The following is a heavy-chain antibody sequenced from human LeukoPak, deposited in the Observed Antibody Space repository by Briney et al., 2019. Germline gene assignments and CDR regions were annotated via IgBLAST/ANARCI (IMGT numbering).Heavy chain of an antibody. CDR3: ANVYVAATRGGFDY. D-gene: IGHD2-15*01. CDR2: ISGSGGST. Sequence: PGGSLRLSCAASGFTFSSYAMSWVRQAPGKGLEWVSAISGSGGSTYYADSVKGRFTISRDNSKNTLYLQMNSLRAEDTAVYYCANVYVAATRGGFDYWGQGTLVTVSS. CDR1: GFTFSSYA. J-gene: IGHJ4*02. V-gene: IGHV3-23*01.